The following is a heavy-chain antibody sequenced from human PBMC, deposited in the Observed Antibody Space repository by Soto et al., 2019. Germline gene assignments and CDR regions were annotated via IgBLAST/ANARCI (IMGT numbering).Heavy chain of an antibody. D-gene: IGHD5-12*01. CDR3: AKPPWGATIVPCHH. CDR1: GFTFSSYG. CDR2: ISHDGSSN. V-gene: IGHV3-30*18. Sequence: QVQLVESGGGVVQTGKSLRLSCAGSGFTFSSYGMHWVRLAPGKGLEWLAAISHDGSSNYYADSVNGRFTISRDNSKNTLYLQMNSLRVEDTAVYYCAKPPWGATIVPCHHWGQGPLVTVSS. J-gene: IGHJ4*02.